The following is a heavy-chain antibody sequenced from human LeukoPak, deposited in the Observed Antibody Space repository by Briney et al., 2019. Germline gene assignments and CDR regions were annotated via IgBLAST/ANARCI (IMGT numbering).Heavy chain of an antibody. J-gene: IGHJ4*02. CDR3: ARDTPVWERRDYYDSPHHDY. V-gene: IGHV4-4*02. CDR1: GGSISSSNW. CDR2: IYHSGST. Sequence: SETPSLTCAVSGGSISSSNWWSWVHQPPGKGLEWIGEIYHSGSTNYNPSLKSRVTISVDTSKNQFSLKLSSVTAADTAVYYCARDTPVWERRDYYDSPHHDYWGQGTLVTVSS. D-gene: IGHD3-22*01.